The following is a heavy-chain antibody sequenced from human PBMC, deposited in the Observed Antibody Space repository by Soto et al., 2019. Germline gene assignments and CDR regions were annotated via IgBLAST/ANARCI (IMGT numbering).Heavy chain of an antibody. CDR1: GFTFSDYY. V-gene: IGHV3-11*01. D-gene: IGHD3-16*02. Sequence: AGGSLRLSCAASGFTFSDYYMSWLRQAPGKGLEWVSYISSSGSTIYYADSVKGRFTISRDNAKNSLYLQMNSLRAEDTAVYYCARSRYDYIWGSYRYEYYFDYWGQGTLVTVSS. J-gene: IGHJ4*02. CDR2: ISSSGSTI. CDR3: ARSRYDYIWGSYRYEYYFDY.